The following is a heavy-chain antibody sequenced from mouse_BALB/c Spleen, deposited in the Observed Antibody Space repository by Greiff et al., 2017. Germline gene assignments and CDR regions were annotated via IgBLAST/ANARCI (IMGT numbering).Heavy chain of an antibody. CDR1: GFTFSSFG. D-gene: IGHD1-1*01. CDR2: ISSGSSTI. Sequence: EVQGVESGGGLVQPGGSRKLSCAASGFTFSSFGMHWVRQAPEKGLEWVAYISSGSSTIYYADTVKGRFTISRDNPKNTLFLQMTSLRSEDTAMYYCARSGHYGSSYDYAMDYWGQGTSVTVSS. CDR3: ARSGHYGSSYDYAMDY. V-gene: IGHV5-17*02. J-gene: IGHJ4*01.